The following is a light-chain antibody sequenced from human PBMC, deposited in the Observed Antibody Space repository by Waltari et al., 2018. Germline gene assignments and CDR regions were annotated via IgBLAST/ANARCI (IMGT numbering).Light chain of an antibody. CDR1: QSVSSD. CDR3: QQYNKWPPGT. V-gene: IGKV3-15*01. Sequence: EIVLTQSPATLSLSPGKRATLSCRASQSVSSDLAWYQQKPGQAPRLIIHGASIRATGIPARFSGSGSGTEFTLTISSLQSEDSAVYYCQQYNKWPPGTFGQGTKVEIK. J-gene: IGKJ1*01. CDR2: GAS.